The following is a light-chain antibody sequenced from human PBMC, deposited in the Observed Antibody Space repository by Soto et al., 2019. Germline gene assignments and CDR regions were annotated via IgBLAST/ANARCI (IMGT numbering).Light chain of an antibody. CDR3: QQYNTWPYT. CDR2: DAS. V-gene: IGKV3-15*01. J-gene: IGKJ2*01. CDR1: QSVSNK. Sequence: EIVMTQSPATLSVSPGERATLSCRASQSVSNKSAWYQQKPGQAPRLLIYDASTRATDIPARFSGSGSGTEFTLTISSLQSEDFAVYYCQQYNTWPYTFGQGTELEIK.